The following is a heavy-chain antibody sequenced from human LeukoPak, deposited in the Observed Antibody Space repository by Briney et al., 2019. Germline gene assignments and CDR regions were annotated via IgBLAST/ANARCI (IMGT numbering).Heavy chain of an antibody. J-gene: IGHJ4*02. CDR2: IHPSDSGA. CDR1: GYTFTNHW. Sequence: PGESLKISCKGSGYTFTNHWIGWVRQIPGKGLEWMGIIHPSDSGARYSPSFQGQVTISVDKAVNTAYLQWSSLEASDTAMYYCRRQEDYYYLGRNYPPAAHSFAYGGRETRVTVSS. V-gene: IGHV5-51*01. D-gene: IGHD3-10*01. CDR3: RRQEDYYYLGRNYPPAAHSFAY.